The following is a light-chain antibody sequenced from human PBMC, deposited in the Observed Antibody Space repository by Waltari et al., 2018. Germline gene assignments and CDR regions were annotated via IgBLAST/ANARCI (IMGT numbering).Light chain of an antibody. Sequence: EIVLTQSPGTLALSPGERATRSCRASQSVSSSYLAWYQQKPGQAPRLLIYGASSRATGIPDRLSGSGSGTDFTITISRLEPEDFAVYYCQQYGSSPRTFGPGTKVDI. CDR2: GAS. V-gene: IGKV3-20*01. CDR1: QSVSSSY. CDR3: QQYGSSPRT. J-gene: IGKJ3*01.